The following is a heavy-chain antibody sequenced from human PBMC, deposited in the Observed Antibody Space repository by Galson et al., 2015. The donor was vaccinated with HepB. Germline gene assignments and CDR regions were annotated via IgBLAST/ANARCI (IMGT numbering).Heavy chain of an antibody. J-gene: IGHJ6*03. V-gene: IGHV3-21*01. Sequence: SLRLSCAASGFTFSSYSMNWVRQAPGKGRGWVQSINSSGSYIYYADSVKGRFTISRDNAKNSLYLQMNSLRAEDTAVYYCARDHALPSSGWAKAGTFYYYYYMDVWGKGTTVTVSS. D-gene: IGHD6-19*01. CDR2: INSSGSYI. CDR1: GFTFSSYS. CDR3: ARDHALPSSGWAKAGTFYYYYYMDV.